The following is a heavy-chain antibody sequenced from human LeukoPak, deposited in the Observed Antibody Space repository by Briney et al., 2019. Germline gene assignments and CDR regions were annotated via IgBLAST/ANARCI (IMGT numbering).Heavy chain of an antibody. CDR2: INPNSGGT. CDR3: AREQREGSSSWPPTTDY. V-gene: IGHV1-2*02. CDR1: GYTFTGYY. D-gene: IGHD6-13*01. Sequence: PGASVKVSCQASGYTFTGYYMHWVRQAPGQGLEWMGWINPNSGGTNYAQKFQGRVTMTRDTSISTAYMELSRLRSDDTAVYYCAREQREGSSSWPPTTDYWGQGTLVTVSS. J-gene: IGHJ4*02.